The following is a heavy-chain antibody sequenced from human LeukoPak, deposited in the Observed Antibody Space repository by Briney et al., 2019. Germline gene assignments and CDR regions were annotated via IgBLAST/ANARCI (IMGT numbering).Heavy chain of an antibody. V-gene: IGHV3-21*01. CDR1: GFTFSSYS. D-gene: IGHD1-26*01. CDR2: ISSSSSYI. J-gene: IGHJ6*02. CDR3: ARDAVGSYRPGPYYGMDV. Sequence: GGSLRLSCAASGFTFSSYSMNWVRQAPGKGLEWVSSISSSSSYIYYADSVKGRFTISRDNAKNSLYLQMNSLRAEDTAVYYCARDAVGSYRPGPYYGMDVWGQGTTVTVSS.